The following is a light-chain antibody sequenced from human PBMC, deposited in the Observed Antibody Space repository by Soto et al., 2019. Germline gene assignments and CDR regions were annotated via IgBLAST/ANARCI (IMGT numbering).Light chain of an antibody. CDR1: RSISNW. Sequence: DIQMTQSPSTLSGSVGDRVTITCRASRSISNWLAWYQQRPGIAPKLLIFDASILQSGVPSRFSGSGSGTEFTLSISRLQTDDFATYYCQQYGSFSPSTFGGGTKVDIK. CDR3: QQYGSFSPST. V-gene: IGKV1-5*01. J-gene: IGKJ4*01. CDR2: DAS.